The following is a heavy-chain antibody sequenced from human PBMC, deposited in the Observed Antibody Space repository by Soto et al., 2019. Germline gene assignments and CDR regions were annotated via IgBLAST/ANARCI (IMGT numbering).Heavy chain of an antibody. V-gene: IGHV3-30-3*01. D-gene: IGHD3-10*01. Sequence: VQLVESGGGLAKPGGSLRLSCAASGFTFSSYAMHWVRQAPAKGLVWVAVISYDGSNKYYADSVKGRFTISRDNSKNALYLQMNSRRAEDTAVYYCARDAMSVGITMVLGDYYGMDVWGQGTTVIV. CDR1: GFTFSSYA. CDR3: ARDAMSVGITMVLGDYYGMDV. CDR2: ISYDGSNK. J-gene: IGHJ6*02.